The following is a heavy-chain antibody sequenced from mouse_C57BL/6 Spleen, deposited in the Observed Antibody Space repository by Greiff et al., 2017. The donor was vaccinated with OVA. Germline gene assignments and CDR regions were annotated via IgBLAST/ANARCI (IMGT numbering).Heavy chain of an antibody. CDR2: INPSSGYT. CDR1: GYTFTSYT. D-gene: IGHD1-1*01. CDR3: ARDDLYYYGSSYGRDY. J-gene: IGHJ4*01. Sequence: QVQLQQSGAELARPGASVKMSCKASGYTFTSYTMHWVKQRPGQGLEWIGYINPSSGYTKYNQKFKDKATLTADKSSSTAYMQLSSLTSEDAAVYYCARDDLYYYGSSYGRDYWGQGTSVTVSS. V-gene: IGHV1-4*01.